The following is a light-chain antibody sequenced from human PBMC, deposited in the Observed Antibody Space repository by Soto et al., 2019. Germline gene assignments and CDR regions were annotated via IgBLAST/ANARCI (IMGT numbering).Light chain of an antibody. J-gene: IGLJ2*01. CDR3: SSYTSRCPVG. CDR2: DVC. Sequence: QSVLTQPASVSGSPGQSITISCTGTSSDVGGSNYVSWYQQHPGTAPKLMIYDVCNRASGVSKRFPGAKSGNTASLTISGLQAEEEADYYSSSYTSRCPVGLGGGTQRTVL. V-gene: IGLV2-14*01. CDR1: SSDVGGSNY.